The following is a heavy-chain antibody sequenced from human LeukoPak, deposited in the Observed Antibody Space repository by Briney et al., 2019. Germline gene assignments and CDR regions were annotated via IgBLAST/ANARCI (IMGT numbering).Heavy chain of an antibody. CDR2: IYYSGST. J-gene: IGHJ3*02. CDR3: GRFGELGLWAFDI. D-gene: IGHD3-10*01. Sequence: SETLSLTCTVSGGSISSYYWSWIRQPPGKGLEWIGYIYYSGSTNYNPSLKSRVTISVDTSKNQFSLKLSSVTAADTALYYCGRFGELGLWAFDIWGQGTMVTVSS. CDR1: GGSISSYY. V-gene: IGHV4-59*01.